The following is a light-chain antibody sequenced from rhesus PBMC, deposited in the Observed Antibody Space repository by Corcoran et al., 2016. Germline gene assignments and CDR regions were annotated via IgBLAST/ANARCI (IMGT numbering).Light chain of an antibody. J-gene: IGKJ4*01. CDR1: QSLLYSSNNKNY. V-gene: IGKV4-1*01. CDR3: QQYYSSPRT. CDR2: WAS. Sequence: DIVMTQSPDSLAVSLGERVTINCKSSQSLLYSSNNKNYLAWYQQKPGKAPTLLIFWASTRESGVPHRFSGSGSVTECTLTISGLQAEDVAVYYCQQYYSSPRTFGGGTKVEIK.